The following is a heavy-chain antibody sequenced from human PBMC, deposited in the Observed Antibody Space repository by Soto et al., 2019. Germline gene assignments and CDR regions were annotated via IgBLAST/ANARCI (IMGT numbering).Heavy chain of an antibody. CDR2: FIPIFGTA. D-gene: IGHD6-19*01. V-gene: IGHV1-69*01. CDR3: AGGSHSPGIAVAGYYY. Sequence: QVQLVQSGAEVKKPGSSVKVSCKASGVPFSTYAISWVRQAPGQGLEWMGGFIPIFGTANYAQKFQGRVTIAADEATTTAYLELSRLTSEDTAMYYGAGGSHSPGIAVAGYYYWGQGTLVTVSS. J-gene: IGHJ4*02. CDR1: GVPFSTYA.